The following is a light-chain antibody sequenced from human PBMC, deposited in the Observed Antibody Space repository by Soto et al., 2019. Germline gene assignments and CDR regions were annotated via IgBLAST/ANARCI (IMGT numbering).Light chain of an antibody. CDR1: QSVSSS. V-gene: IGKV3-15*01. Sequence: EIVLTQSPATLSLSPGERATLSCRASQSVSSSLAWYQQKPGQTPRLLIYGASTRATGVPARFSGSGSGTEFTLTIGSLQSEDFAVYYCQHYNTWPWTFGQGTKVDIK. CDR2: GAS. J-gene: IGKJ1*01. CDR3: QHYNTWPWT.